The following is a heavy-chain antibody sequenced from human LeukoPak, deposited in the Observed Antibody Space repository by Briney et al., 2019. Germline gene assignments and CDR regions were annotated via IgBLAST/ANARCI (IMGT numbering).Heavy chain of an antibody. J-gene: IGHJ4*02. Sequence: PGGSLRLSCAAWGFTLRSYAMRWVRQAPGKGVEWVSAISGSGGSTYYADSVKGRFTISRDDSKNTLYLQMNSLRAEDTAVYYCARRGILTGLLDYWGQGTLVTVSS. CDR3: ARRGILTGLLDY. CDR2: ISGSGGST. CDR1: GFTLRSYA. D-gene: IGHD3-9*01. V-gene: IGHV3-23*01.